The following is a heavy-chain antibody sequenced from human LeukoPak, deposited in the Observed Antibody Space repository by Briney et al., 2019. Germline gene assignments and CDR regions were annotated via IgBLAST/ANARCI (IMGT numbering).Heavy chain of an antibody. V-gene: IGHV4-39*01. CDR2: IYYSGST. CDR3: ARPASPWELRLGY. CDR1: GGSISSSSYY. J-gene: IGHJ4*02. D-gene: IGHD1-26*01. Sequence: SETLSLTCTVSGGSISSSSYYWGWIRQPPGKGLEWIGSIYYSGSTYYNPSLKSRVTISVDTSKNQFSLKLSSVTAADTAVYYCARPASPWELRLGYWGQGTLVTVSS.